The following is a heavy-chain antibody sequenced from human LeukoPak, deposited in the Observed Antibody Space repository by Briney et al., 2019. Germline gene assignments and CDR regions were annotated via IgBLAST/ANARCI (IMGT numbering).Heavy chain of an antibody. V-gene: IGHV3-23*01. CDR3: ASRNYYDSSGYYYPYYFDY. D-gene: IGHD3-22*01. CDR2: IGGGGTT. CDR1: GLTFSTYA. J-gene: IGHJ4*02. Sequence: GGSLRLSCAASGLTFSTYAMRWIRQAPGKGLEWVSSIGGGGTTSYADSVKGRFTISRDNSKNTLYLQMNSLRAEDMAVYYCASRNYYDSSGYYYPYYFDYWGQGTLVTVSS.